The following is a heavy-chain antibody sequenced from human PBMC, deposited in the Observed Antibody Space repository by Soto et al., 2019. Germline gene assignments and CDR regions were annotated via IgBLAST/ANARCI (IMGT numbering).Heavy chain of an antibody. V-gene: IGHV4-30-4*01. CDR1: GGSISSSNYY. CDR2: ISYSGTT. D-gene: IGHD4-17*01. CDR3: ATMGTPVTGLYYFDY. J-gene: IGHJ4*02. Sequence: QVQLQESGPGLVKPSQTLSLTCTVSGGSISSSNYYWRWIRQLPGKGLEWIGFISYSGTTHYSASLRSLVSISVDTSKNQFSLDLSSVTAADTAVYYCATMGTPVTGLYYFDYWGQGTLVTVSS.